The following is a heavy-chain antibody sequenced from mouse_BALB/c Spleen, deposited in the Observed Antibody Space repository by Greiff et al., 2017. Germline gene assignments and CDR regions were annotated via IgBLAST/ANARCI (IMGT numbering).Heavy chain of an antibody. J-gene: IGHJ2*01. CDR1: GYAFTNYL. CDR3: ARKLDY. CDR2: INPGSGGT. V-gene: IGHV1-54*01. Sequence: QVQLQQSEAELVRPGTSVKVSCKASGYAFTNYLIEWVKQRPGQGLEWIGVINPGSGGTNYNEKFKGKATLTADKSSSTAYMQLSSLTSDDSAVYFCARKLDYWGQGTTLTVSS.